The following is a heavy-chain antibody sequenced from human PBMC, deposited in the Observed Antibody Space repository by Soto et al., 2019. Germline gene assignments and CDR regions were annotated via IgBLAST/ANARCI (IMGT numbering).Heavy chain of an antibody. J-gene: IGHJ4*02. CDR3: ARHKSGGGSYPFDF. CDR1: GYDFANHW. CDR2: IFPRDSHT. V-gene: IGHV5-51*01. Sequence: GESLKISCKGSGYDFANHWIGWVRQVPGRGLEWMGFIFPRDSHTKYSPSFQGQVTVSPDTSVTTAYLKWSSLKASDTAIYYCARHKSGGGSYPFDFWGQGTLVTVSS. D-gene: IGHD3-10*01.